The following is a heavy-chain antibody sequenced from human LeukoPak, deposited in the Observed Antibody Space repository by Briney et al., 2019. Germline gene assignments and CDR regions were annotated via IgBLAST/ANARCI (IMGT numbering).Heavy chain of an antibody. J-gene: IGHJ2*01. V-gene: IGHV3-74*01. CDR2: INSDGSST. Sequence: GGSLRLSCAASGFTFSSYWMHWVRQAPGKGLVWVSRINSDGSSTSYADSVKGRFTISRDNAKNTLYLQMNSLRAEDTAVYYCARGGQWLPTGYFDLWGRGTLVTVSS. CDR1: GFTFSSYW. CDR3: ARGGQWLPTGYFDL. D-gene: IGHD6-19*01.